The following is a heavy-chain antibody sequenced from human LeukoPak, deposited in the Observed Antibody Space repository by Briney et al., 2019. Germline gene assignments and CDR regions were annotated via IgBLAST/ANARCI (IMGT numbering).Heavy chain of an antibody. CDR1: GFTFNSFG. Sequence: GGSLRLSCAASGFTFNSFGMHWVRQAPGKGLEWVAVISYDGSNKYFADSVKGRFTISRDNSKNTLYLQMNSLRAEDTTGYYCAKDYESSGWAAFDIWGQGTMVTVSS. CDR2: ISYDGSNK. CDR3: AKDYESSGWAAFDI. J-gene: IGHJ3*02. D-gene: IGHD3-22*01. V-gene: IGHV3-30*18.